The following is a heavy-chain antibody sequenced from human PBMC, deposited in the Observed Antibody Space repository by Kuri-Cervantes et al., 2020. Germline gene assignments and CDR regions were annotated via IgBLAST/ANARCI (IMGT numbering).Heavy chain of an antibody. Sequence: GESLKTSCATPGFTFSDYYMSWIRQAPGKGLEWVSSISSRSHYIYYADPVKGRFTISRDNSKNTLYLQMNSLRVEDTAVYYCVRPGLRIVVFIAPYYWGQGTLVTVSS. J-gene: IGHJ4*01. D-gene: IGHD2-21*01. V-gene: IGHV3-11*06. CDR2: ISSRSHYI. CDR3: VRPGLRIVVFIAPYY. CDR1: GFTFSDYY.